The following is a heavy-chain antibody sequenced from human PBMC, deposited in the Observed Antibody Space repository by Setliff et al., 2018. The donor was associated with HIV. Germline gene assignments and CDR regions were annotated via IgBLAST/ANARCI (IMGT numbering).Heavy chain of an antibody. V-gene: IGHV4-39*07. CDR1: GGSISSSSYY. D-gene: IGHD3-22*01. CDR2: IYSGGTT. Sequence: PSETLSLTCTVSGGSISSSSYYWGWIRQPPGKGLEWIGNIYSGGTTYYNSSLRSRVTISVDTSKSQFSLKLNSVTAADTAVYYCARHAVPHYYDSSGPSRGPGTLVTVSS. CDR3: ARHAVPHYYDSSGPS. J-gene: IGHJ4*02.